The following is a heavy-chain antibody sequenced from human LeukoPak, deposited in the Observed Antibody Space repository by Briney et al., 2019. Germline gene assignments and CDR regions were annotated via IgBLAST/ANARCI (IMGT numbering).Heavy chain of an antibody. D-gene: IGHD3-22*01. CDR2: INPNSGGT. Sequence: ASVKVSCKASGYTFTGYYMHWVRQAPGQGLEWMGWINPNSGGTNYAQKFQGRVTMTRDTSISTAYMELSRLRSDDTAVYYCARDHITDYYDSSGVIDYWGQGTLVTVSS. CDR1: GYTFTGYY. J-gene: IGHJ4*02. V-gene: IGHV1-2*02. CDR3: ARDHITDYYDSSGVIDY.